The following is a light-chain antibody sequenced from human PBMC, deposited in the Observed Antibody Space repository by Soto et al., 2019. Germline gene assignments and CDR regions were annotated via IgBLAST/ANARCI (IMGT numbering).Light chain of an antibody. V-gene: IGLV1-44*01. J-gene: IGLJ3*02. CDR1: SSNIGRNS. CDR2: SNN. Sequence: QSVLTQPPSASGTPGQRVTISCSGSSSNIGRNSVSWYQQLPGTAPKLLNHSNNQRPSGVPDRFSGSESGTSASLAISGLQSEDEADYFCAAWDDRLNGWVFGGGTQLTVL. CDR3: AAWDDRLNGWV.